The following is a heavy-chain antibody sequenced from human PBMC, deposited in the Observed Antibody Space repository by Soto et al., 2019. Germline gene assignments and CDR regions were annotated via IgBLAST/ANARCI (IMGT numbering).Heavy chain of an antibody. Sequence: QVQLVESGGGVVQPGRSLRLSCAASGFTFSSYGMHWVRQAPGKGLEWVAVISYDGSNKYYADSVKGRFTISRDNSKNTLYLQMNSLRAEDTAVYYCAKDLRRDIVVVPAAIPHGGYWGQGTLVTVSS. CDR2: ISYDGSNK. J-gene: IGHJ4*02. V-gene: IGHV3-30*18. CDR3: AKDLRRDIVVVPAAIPHGGY. D-gene: IGHD2-2*02. CDR1: GFTFSSYG.